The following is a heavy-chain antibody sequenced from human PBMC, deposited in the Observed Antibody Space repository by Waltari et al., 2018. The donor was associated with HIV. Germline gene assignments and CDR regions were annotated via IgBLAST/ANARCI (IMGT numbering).Heavy chain of an antibody. CDR3: ARGLGIFGVVSPYDY. D-gene: IGHD3-3*01. J-gene: IGHJ4*02. CDR1: GYTFTGYY. V-gene: IGHV1-2*02. CDR2: TNPNSGGT. Sequence: QVQLVQSGAEVKKPGASVKVSCKASGYTFTGYYMHWVRQAPGQGLEWMGWTNPNSGGTNYAQKFQGRVTMTRDTSISTAYMELSRLRSDDTAVYYCARGLGIFGVVSPYDYWGQGTLVTVSS.